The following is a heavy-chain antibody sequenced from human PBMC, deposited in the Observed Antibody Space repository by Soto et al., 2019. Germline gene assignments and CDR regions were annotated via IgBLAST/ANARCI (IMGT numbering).Heavy chain of an antibody. CDR1: GYTFTSSG. D-gene: IGHD1-26*01. CDR3: ARDPGIAGASTRSIYYYGRRV. J-gene: IGHJ6*02. V-gene: IGHV1-18*01. CDR2: ISAYNGNT. Sequence: ASVKVSCKASGYTFTSSGISWVRQAPGQGLEWMGWISAYNGNTNYAQKLQGRVTMTTDTSTSTAYMELRSLRSDDTAVYYCARDPGIAGASTRSIYYYGRRVCGQGSTVTVSS.